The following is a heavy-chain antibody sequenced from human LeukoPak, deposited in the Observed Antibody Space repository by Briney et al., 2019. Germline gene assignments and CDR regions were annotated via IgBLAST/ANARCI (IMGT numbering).Heavy chain of an antibody. CDR3: ARDIAGISDS. D-gene: IGHD6-13*01. J-gene: IGHJ4*02. CDR1: GFTFSSYS. Sequence: KPGGSLRLSCAASGFTFSSYSMNWVRQAPGKGLEWVSSISSGSGYIYYADSVKGRFTVFRDNAKNSLYLQMNSLRAEDTAVYYCARDIAGISDSWGQGTLVTVSS. V-gene: IGHV3-21*01. CDR2: ISSGSGYI.